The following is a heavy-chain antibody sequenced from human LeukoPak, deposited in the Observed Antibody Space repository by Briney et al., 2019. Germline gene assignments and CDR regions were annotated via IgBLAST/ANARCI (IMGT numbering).Heavy chain of an antibody. CDR1: GYTFTSYG. Sequence: GASVKVSCKASGYTFTSYGISWVRQAPGQGLEWMGWISAYNGNTNYAQKLQGRVTMTTDTSTSTAYMELRSLRSDDTAVYYCARDTMLLWFGELLGVFAFDIWGQGTMVAVSS. V-gene: IGHV1-18*01. D-gene: IGHD3-10*01. CDR2: ISAYNGNT. J-gene: IGHJ3*02. CDR3: ARDTMLLWFGELLGVFAFDI.